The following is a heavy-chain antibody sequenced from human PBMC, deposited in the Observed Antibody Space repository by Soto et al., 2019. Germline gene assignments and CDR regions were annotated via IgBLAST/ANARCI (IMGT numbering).Heavy chain of an antibody. D-gene: IGHD3-9*01. CDR1: GGTFSSYA. CDR3: GRRNYILTGDYSPYGLYV. V-gene: IGHV1-69*13. CDR2: IIPIFGTA. Sequence: SVKVSCKASGGTFSSYAISWVRQAPGQGLEWMGGIIPIFGTANYAQKFQGRVTITADESTSTAYMELSSLRSEDTAVCYCGRRNYILTGDYSPYGLYVWGKGSKVPVS. J-gene: IGHJ6*04.